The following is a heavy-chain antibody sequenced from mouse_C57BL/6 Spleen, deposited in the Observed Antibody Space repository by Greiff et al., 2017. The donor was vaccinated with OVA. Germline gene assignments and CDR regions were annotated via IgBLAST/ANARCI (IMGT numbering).Heavy chain of an antibody. V-gene: IGHV10-1*01. D-gene: IGHD2-4*01. Sequence: EVKLMESGGGLVQPKGSLKLSCAASGFSFNTYAMNWVRQAPGKGLEWVARIRSKSNNYATYYADSVKDRFTISRDDSESMLYLQMNNLKTEDTAMYYCVRHEKGYDYDVAMDYWGQGTSVTVSS. CDR1: GFSFNTYA. CDR2: IRSKSNNYAT. J-gene: IGHJ4*01. CDR3: VRHEKGYDYDVAMDY.